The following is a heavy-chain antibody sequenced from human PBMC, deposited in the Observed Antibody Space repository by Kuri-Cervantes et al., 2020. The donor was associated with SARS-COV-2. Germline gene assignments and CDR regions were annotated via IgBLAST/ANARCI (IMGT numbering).Heavy chain of an antibody. CDR3: ARERLRGVPMYYYYYGMDV. CDR1: GFTFSSYS. J-gene: IGHJ6*02. D-gene: IGHD3-10*01. Sequence: GESLKISCAASGFTFSSYSMNWVRQAPGKGLEWVSSISSSSSYIYYADSVKGRFTISRDNAKNSLYLQMNSLRAEDTAVYYCARERLRGVPMYYYYYGMDVWGQGTTVTVSS. CDR2: ISSSSSYI. V-gene: IGHV3-21*01.